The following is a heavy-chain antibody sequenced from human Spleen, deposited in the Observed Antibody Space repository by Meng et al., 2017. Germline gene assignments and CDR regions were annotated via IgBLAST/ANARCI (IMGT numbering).Heavy chain of an antibody. V-gene: IGHV3-11*01. CDR1: GFTFSDYY. D-gene: IGHD3-9*01. Sequence: GGSLRLSCAASGFTFSDYYMSWIRQAPGKGLEWVSYISSSGSTIYYADSVKGRFTISGDNAKNSLYLQMNSLRAEDTAVYYCARVNYDILTGYYPQGAFDIWGQGTMVTVSS. CDR3: ARVNYDILTGYYPQGAFDI. J-gene: IGHJ3*02. CDR2: ISSSGSTI.